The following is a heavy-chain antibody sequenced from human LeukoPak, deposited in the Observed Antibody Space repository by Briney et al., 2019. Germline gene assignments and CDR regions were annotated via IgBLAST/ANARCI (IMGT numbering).Heavy chain of an antibody. J-gene: IGHJ4*02. V-gene: IGHV6-1*01. Sequence: SQTLSLTCAISGDSVSNNSGAWNWIRQCPSRGLEWLGRTYYRSKWYNDYAVSVKSRITINPDTSKNQFSLQLNSVSPEDTAVYYCARTMADTVAVDYWGQGTLVTVSS. D-gene: IGHD4-11*01. CDR2: TYYRSKWYN. CDR1: GDSVSNNSGA. CDR3: ARTMADTVAVDY.